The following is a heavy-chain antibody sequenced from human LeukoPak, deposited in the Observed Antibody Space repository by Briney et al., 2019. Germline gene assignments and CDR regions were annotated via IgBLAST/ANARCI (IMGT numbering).Heavy chain of an antibody. CDR1: GFTFSSYS. CDR2: IKEDGSEK. CDR3: ARVCGGDCYRSFEY. D-gene: IGHD2-21*01. V-gene: IGHV3-7*01. Sequence: GGSLRLSCAASGFTFSSYSMNWVRQAPGRGLEWVASIKEDGSEKKYVDSIKGRFTISRDDATDSLYLQMNSLRTEDTAVYYCARVCGGDCYRSFEYWGQGTLVTVSS. J-gene: IGHJ4*02.